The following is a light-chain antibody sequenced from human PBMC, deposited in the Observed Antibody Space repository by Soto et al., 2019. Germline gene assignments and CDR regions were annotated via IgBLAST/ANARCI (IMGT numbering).Light chain of an antibody. CDR3: QQRSNWPPQA. V-gene: IGKV3-11*01. J-gene: IGKJ4*01. CDR2: DAS. Sequence: EIVLTQSPATLSLSPGERATLSCRASQSVSRYLAWYQQKPGQAPRLLIYDASNRATGIPARFSGSGSGTDFTLTISSLEPEDFAVYYYQQRSNWPPQAFDGGNKVVIK. CDR1: QSVSRY.